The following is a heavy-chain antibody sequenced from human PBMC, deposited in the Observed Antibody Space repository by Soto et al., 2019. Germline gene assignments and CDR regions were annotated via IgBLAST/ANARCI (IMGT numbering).Heavy chain of an antibody. D-gene: IGHD6-19*01. CDR2: VGGSGDST. Sequence: ESGGGLVQPGGSLRVSCAASGFTFRSYAMCWVRQAPRKGLEWLSCVGGSGDSTYYADSVKGRFTISRDNSKNTVDLQMNSLRAEDTAVYYCVKRSGQSNGWGAFDIWGQGAMVTVSS. CDR1: GFTFRSYA. V-gene: IGHV3-23*01. J-gene: IGHJ3*02. CDR3: VKRSGQSNGWGAFDI.